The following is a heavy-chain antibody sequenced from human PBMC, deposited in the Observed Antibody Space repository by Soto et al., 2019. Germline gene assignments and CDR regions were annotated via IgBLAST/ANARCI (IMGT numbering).Heavy chain of an antibody. CDR2: IKQDGSEK. CDR1: GFTFSSYW. Sequence: EVQLVESGGGLVQPGGSLRLSCAASGFTFSSYWMSWVRQAPGKGLEWVANIKQDGSEKYYVDSVKGRFTISRDNAQNALYLQMNSLRAEDTAVYYCARVYCSSTSCHYFDYWGQGTLVTVSS. CDR3: ARVYCSSTSCHYFDY. J-gene: IGHJ4*02. D-gene: IGHD2-2*01. V-gene: IGHV3-7*01.